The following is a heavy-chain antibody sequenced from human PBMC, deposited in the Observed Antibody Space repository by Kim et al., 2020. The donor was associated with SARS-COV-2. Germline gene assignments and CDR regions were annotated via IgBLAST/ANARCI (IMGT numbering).Heavy chain of an antibody. Sequence: GGSLRLSCAASGFTFRTYAMDWVRQAPGKGLEWVAVISYDGSNKYYADSVKGRFTISRDNSKNTLYLQMNSLRVEDMAVYYCARGFYYGSGSSYVNGPLDYWGQGTQVTVSS. J-gene: IGHJ4*02. CDR2: ISYDGSNK. V-gene: IGHV3-30*04. CDR3: ARGFYYGSGSSYVNGPLDY. D-gene: IGHD3-10*01. CDR1: GFTFRTYA.